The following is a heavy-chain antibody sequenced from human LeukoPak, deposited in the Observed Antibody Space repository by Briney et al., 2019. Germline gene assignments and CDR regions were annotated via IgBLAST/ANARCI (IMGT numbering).Heavy chain of an antibody. D-gene: IGHD3-3*01. CDR2: ISGSGGST. V-gene: IGHV3-23*01. J-gene: IGHJ3*02. Sequence: GGSLRLSCAASGFTFSSYAMSWVRQAPGKGLEWVSAISGSGGSTYYADSVKGRFTISRDNSKNTLYLQMNSLRAEDTAVYYCASLVTYYDFWSGYSSDIWGQGTMVTVSS. CDR3: ASLVTYYDFWSGYSSDI. CDR1: GFTFSSYA.